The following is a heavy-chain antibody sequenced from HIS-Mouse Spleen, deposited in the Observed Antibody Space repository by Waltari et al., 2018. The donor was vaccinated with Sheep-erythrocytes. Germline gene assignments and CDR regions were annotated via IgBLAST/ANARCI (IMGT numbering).Heavy chain of an antibody. CDR3: ARIDYYDSSGYYY. D-gene: IGHD3-22*01. J-gene: IGHJ4*02. CDR2: IDWDDDK. Sequence: QVTLRESGPALVKPTQTLTLTCTFSGFSLSTSGMCVSWIRQPPGKALEWLARIDWDDDKYYSTSLKTSLTISKDTSKNQVVLTMTNMDPVDTATYYCARIDYYDSSGYYYWGQGTLVTVSS. CDR1: GFSLSTSGMC. V-gene: IGHV2-70*15.